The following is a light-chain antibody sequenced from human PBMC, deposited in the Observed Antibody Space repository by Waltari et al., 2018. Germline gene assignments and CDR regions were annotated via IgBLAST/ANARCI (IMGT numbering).Light chain of an antibody. J-gene: IGKJ4*01. Sequence: EVVLTQSPGTLSLSPGQRATLSCKASQSIRAFLAWYQQKPGHAHRLLIYDASKRATGIPTRFSGSGFGTDFTLTISSLEPEDFAAYYCQQRSSWPPITFGGGTKVE. CDR3: QQRSSWPPIT. V-gene: IGKV3-11*01. CDR2: DAS. CDR1: QSIRAF.